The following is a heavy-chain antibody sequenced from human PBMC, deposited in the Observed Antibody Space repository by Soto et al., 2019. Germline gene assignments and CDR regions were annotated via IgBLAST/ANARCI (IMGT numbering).Heavy chain of an antibody. J-gene: IGHJ6*02. V-gene: IGHV4-39*01. D-gene: IGHD3-9*01. CDR3: ARTYYDILTGYEPYNGMDV. CDR2: IYSSGST. Sequence: QLQLQESGPGLVKPSETLSLSSTVSGGSISSRNDYWGLIRQPPGKGLEWIGSIYSSGSTYYNPSLKSRVTIPVDTSKNQFSLKLSSVTAADTAVYYCARTYYDILTGYEPYNGMDVWGRRTTVTVSS. CDR1: GGSISSRNDY.